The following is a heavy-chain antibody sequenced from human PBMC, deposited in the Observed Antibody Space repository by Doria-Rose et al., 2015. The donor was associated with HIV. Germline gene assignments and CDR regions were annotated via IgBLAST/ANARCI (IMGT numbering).Heavy chain of an antibody. D-gene: IGHD6-19*01. CDR1: GGSMSSGSYF. CDR2: IYSTGST. CDR3: ATEPYTSGWPLDY. Sequence: QVQLQESGPGLVKPSQTLSLTCSVSGGSMSSGSYFWSWVRQPAGKGLEWIGRIYSTGSTNYNPSLKSRVIISIDTSKNQFSLQLSSVTAADTAVYYCATEPYTSGWPLDYWGQGKLVTVSS. J-gene: IGHJ4*02. V-gene: IGHV4-61*02.